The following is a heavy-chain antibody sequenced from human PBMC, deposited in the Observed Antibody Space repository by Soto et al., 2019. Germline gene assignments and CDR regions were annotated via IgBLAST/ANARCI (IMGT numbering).Heavy chain of an antibody. D-gene: IGHD6-19*01. V-gene: IGHV4-39*01. CDR1: GGSINSNSYF. Sequence: QLPLQESGPGLVKPSETLSLTCSFSGGSINSNSYFWGWVRQPPGKWLVGIGSIYYSGSSYYNPSIRSRVTLSVHPSKNQFSLKLSSVTAAAAAVLYCARHYSSGSRNWFDPWGQGTLVTVSS. CDR2: IYYSGSS. J-gene: IGHJ5*02. CDR3: ARHYSSGSRNWFDP.